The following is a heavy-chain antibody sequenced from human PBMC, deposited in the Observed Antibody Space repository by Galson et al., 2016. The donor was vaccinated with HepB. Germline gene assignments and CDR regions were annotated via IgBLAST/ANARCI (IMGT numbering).Heavy chain of an antibody. D-gene: IGHD6-13*01. Sequence: SVKVSCKASGGTFSSYTINWVRQAPGQGLEWLGRFIPILGVPSYTQKFQGRVTITADKSARPAYMELSSLRPEDTAVYYCARGQQLVSSDAFDLWGPGTMVTVSS. CDR1: GGTFSSYT. CDR2: FIPILGVP. CDR3: ARGQQLVSSDAFDL. V-gene: IGHV1-69*02. J-gene: IGHJ3*01.